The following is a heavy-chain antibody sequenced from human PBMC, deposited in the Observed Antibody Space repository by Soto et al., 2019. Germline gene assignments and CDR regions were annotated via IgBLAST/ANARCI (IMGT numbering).Heavy chain of an antibody. D-gene: IGHD5-12*01. J-gene: IGHJ1*01. V-gene: IGHV4-31*03. CDR1: GGSISSGGYY. CDR3: ATLTGGYSGYGAGPEYFQH. Sequence: TLSLTCTVSGGSISSGGYYWSWIRQHPGKGLEWIGYIYYSGSTYYNPSLKSRVTISVDTSKNQFSLKLSSVTAADTAVYYCATLTGGYSGYGAGPEYFQHWGQGTLVTVSS. CDR2: IYYSGST.